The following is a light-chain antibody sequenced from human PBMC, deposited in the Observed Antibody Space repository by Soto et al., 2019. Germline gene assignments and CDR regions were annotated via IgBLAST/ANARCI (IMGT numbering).Light chain of an antibody. Sequence: QTVVTQEASLSVSPGGTVTLTCGLNSGSVSTSHYPSWYQQTPGQPPRTLILNIESRPSGVPERFSGTIIGRRAALTITGAQSEDESDYYCMLSVGTGVWAFGGGTKLTVL. V-gene: IGLV8-61*01. CDR3: MLSVGTGVWA. CDR1: SGSVSTSHY. CDR2: NIE. J-gene: IGLJ2*01.